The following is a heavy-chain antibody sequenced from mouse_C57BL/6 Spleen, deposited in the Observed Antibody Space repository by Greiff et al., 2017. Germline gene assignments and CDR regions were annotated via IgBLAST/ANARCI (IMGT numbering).Heavy chain of an antibody. V-gene: IGHV1-18*01. J-gene: IGHJ3*01. D-gene: IGHD2-2*01. CDR1: GYTFTDYN. Sequence: VQLQQSGPELVKPGASVKIPCKASGYTFTDYNMDWVKQSHGKSLEWIGDINPNNGGTIYNQKFKVKATLAVDKSSSSAYMELRRLTSEDTAVYYCARSDSTMVTTKGFAYWGQGTLVTVSA. CDR2: INPNNGGT. CDR3: ARSDSTMVTTKGFAY.